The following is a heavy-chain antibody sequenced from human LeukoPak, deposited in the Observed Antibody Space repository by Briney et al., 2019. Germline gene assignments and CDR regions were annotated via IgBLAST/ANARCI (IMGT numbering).Heavy chain of an antibody. CDR2: IKQDGSEK. J-gene: IGHJ4*02. CDR1: GFTFSSYW. V-gene: IGHV3-7*01. Sequence: GGSLRLSCAASGFTFSSYWMSWVRQAPGKGLEWVANIKQDGSEKYYVDSVKGRFTISRDNAKNSLYLQMNSLRAEDTAVFYCARDLDGDYLNDYFDYWRQGTLVTVSS. D-gene: IGHD4-17*01. CDR3: ARDLDGDYLNDYFDY.